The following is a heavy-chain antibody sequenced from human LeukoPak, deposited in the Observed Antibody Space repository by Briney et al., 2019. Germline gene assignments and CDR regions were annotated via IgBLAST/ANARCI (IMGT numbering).Heavy chain of an antibody. CDR2: IRSKGYGGTA. D-gene: IGHD3-22*01. Sequence: SLRLSCTASGFTFGDYAMSWFRQAPGKGLEWVGFIRSKGYGGTAEDAASVKGRFTISRDDSQSIAYLQIKSLKTEDTAVYYCTREIDNYYDSSGYYPDAFDLWGQGTMVTVSS. CDR1: GFTFGDYA. J-gene: IGHJ3*01. V-gene: IGHV3-49*03. CDR3: TREIDNYYDSSGYYPDAFDL.